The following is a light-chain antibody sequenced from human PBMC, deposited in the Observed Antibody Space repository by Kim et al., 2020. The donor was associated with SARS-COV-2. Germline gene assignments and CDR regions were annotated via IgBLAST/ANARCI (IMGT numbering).Light chain of an antibody. Sequence: SSELTQDPAVSVALGQTVRITCQGDSLRSYYASWYQQKPGQAPVLVIHGKNNPLSGIPDRFSGSSSGNTASLTITGAQAEDEADYYCNSRDSSGNQVFGG. CDR1: SLRSYY. V-gene: IGLV3-19*01. CDR3: NSRDSSGNQV. J-gene: IGLJ3*02. CDR2: GKN.